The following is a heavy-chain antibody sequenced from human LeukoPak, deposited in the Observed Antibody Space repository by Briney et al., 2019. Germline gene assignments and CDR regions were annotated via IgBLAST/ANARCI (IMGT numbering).Heavy chain of an antibody. CDR3: ASWGAYYDFWSGYFRFDP. Sequence: ASVKVSCKASGYTFTSYDINWVRQATGQGLEWMGWMNPNSGNTGHAQKFQGRVTMTRNTSISTAYMELSSLRSEDTAVYYCASWGAYYDFWSGYFRFDPWGQGTLVTVSS. CDR2: MNPNSGNT. J-gene: IGHJ5*02. D-gene: IGHD3-3*01. V-gene: IGHV1-8*01. CDR1: GYTFTSYD.